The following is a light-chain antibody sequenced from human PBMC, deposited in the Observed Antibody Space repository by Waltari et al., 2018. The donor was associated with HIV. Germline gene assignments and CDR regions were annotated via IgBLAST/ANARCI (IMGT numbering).Light chain of an antibody. CDR3: QQRSNWRAT. J-gene: IGKJ4*01. V-gene: IGKV3-11*01. CDR2: DAS. Sequence: EIMLTQSPATLSLSPGERATLSCRASQSVSIYLAWYQQKPGQAPRLLIYDASNRATGIPARFSGSGSGTDFTLTISSLEPEDFAVYYCQQRSNWRATFGGGTKVEIK. CDR1: QSVSIY.